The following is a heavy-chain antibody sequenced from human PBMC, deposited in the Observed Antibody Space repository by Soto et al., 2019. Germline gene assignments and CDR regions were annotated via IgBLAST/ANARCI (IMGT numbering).Heavy chain of an antibody. V-gene: IGHV4-59*01. CDR3: ARVKAVAGRGFGYFDY. Sequence: QVQLQESGPGLVKPSETLSLTCTVSGGSINDYYWSWMRQPPGKGLEWIGYIDDSGSTNYSPSLKSRVTISVDTSKNQFSLRLSSVTAADTAVYYCARVKAVAGRGFGYFDYWAREPWSPSPQ. CDR2: IDDSGST. D-gene: IGHD6-19*01. J-gene: IGHJ4*02. CDR1: GGSINDYY.